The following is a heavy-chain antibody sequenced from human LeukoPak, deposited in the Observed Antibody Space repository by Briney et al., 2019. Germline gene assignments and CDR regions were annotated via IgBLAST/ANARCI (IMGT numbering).Heavy chain of an antibody. CDR1: GFTFSTYW. CDR3: ARDRVRYFDWPRGTPNAFDI. D-gene: IGHD3-9*01. V-gene: IGHV3-7*01. CDR2: VKVDGSEK. Sequence: GGSLRLSCAASGFTFSTYWMTWVRQAPGKGLEWVANVKVDGSEKYYVDSVKGRFTISRDNAKNSLYLHMNSQRAEDTAVYYCARDRVRYFDWPRGTPNAFDIWGQGTMVTVSS. J-gene: IGHJ3*02.